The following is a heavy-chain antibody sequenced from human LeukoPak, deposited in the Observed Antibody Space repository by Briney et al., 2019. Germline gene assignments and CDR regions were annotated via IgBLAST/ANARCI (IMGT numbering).Heavy chain of an antibody. V-gene: IGHV3-30-3*01. J-gene: IGHJ4*02. CDR2: ISYDGSNK. D-gene: IGHD1-26*01. CDR3: ASKWDLDY. Sequence: QPGGSLRLSCAASGFTFSSYAMHWVRQAPGKGLEWVAVISYDGSNKYYADSVKGRFTISTDNSKNTLYLQMNSLRAEDTAVYYCASKWDLDYWGQGTLVTVSS. CDR1: GFTFSSYA.